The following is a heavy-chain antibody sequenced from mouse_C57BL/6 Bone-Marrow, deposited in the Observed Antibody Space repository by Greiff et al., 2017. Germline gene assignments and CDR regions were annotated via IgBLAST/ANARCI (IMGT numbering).Heavy chain of an antibody. D-gene: IGHD2-1*01. CDR1: YTFSRRVH. CDR2: GQGLEWIG. CDR3: AEDSAVYYCAYIYYGNHYAMDY. V-gene: IGHV1-87*01. J-gene: IGHJ4*01. Sequence: VQLQQSGPELARPWASVKISCQAFYTFSRRVHFAIRDTNYWMQWVKQRPGQGLEWIGAIYPGNGDTSYHQKFKGKATLTADTSSRTAYMQLSSLTAEDSAVYYCAYIYYGNHYAMDYWGQGTSVTVSS.